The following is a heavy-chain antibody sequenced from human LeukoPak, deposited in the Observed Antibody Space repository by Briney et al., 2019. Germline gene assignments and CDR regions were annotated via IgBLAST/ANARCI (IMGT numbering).Heavy chain of an antibody. D-gene: IGHD1-26*01. J-gene: IGHJ4*02. CDR1: GYSFTSYW. V-gene: IGHV5-51*01. CDR2: IYPGDSDT. CDR3: ARHSQGGGSYRWDFDY. Sequence: GESLKISCKGSGYSFTSYWIGWVRQMPGKGLEWMGIIYPGDSDTRYSPSFQGQVTISADKSISTAYLQWSSLKASDTAMYYCARHSQGGGSYRWDFDYWGQGTLVTVSS.